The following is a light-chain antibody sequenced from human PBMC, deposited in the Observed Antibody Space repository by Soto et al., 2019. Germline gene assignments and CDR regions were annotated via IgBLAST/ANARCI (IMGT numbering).Light chain of an antibody. CDR2: GAS. CDR3: DDFGCPTIT. V-gene: IGKV3-20*01. Sequence: CSASQSVSSSYIAWYQQRPGQTPSLLIYGASTRATGIPDRFSGSRSGTHFSLTISSLATGDCAVDYRDDFGCPTITFG. CDR1: QSVSSSY. J-gene: IGKJ4*02.